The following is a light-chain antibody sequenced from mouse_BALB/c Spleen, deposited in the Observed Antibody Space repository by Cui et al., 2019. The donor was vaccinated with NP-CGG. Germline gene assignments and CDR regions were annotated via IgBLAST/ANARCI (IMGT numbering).Light chain of an antibody. CDR1: TGAVTTSNY. CDR3: ALWYSNHWV. Sequence: QAVVTQESALNTSPGETVTLTCRSSTGAVTTSNYADWVQEKPDHLVTGLIGGTSNRVPGVPARFSGSLIGDKAALTITRAQTENEAVYFCALWYSNHWVFGGGTKLTVL. J-gene: IGLJ1*01. CDR2: GTS. V-gene: IGLV1*01.